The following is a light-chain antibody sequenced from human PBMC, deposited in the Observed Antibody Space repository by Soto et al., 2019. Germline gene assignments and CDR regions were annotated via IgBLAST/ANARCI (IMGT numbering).Light chain of an antibody. CDR2: AAS. J-gene: IGKJ4*01. Sequence: DIPLTQSPSFLSASVGDRVTITCRASQGISSYLAWYQQKPGTAPKLLLSAASTLQSGVPSRFSGSGSGTEFTLTISSLQPEDFATYYCQQLNSYPLTFGGGTKVEIK. V-gene: IGKV1-9*01. CDR1: QGISSY. CDR3: QQLNSYPLT.